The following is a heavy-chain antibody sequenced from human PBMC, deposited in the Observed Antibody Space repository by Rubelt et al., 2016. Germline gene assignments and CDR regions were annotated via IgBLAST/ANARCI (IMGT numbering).Heavy chain of an antibody. CDR1: GGSIRRNNYF. Sequence: QLHLQESGPGLVKPSETLSLTCTVSGGSIRRNNYFWGWIRQTPGKGLEWFGSISYSGSTYYNPSLKTRVTMSVDTSKNQFSLRRASLTAADTAVYYCARHSSSLEGYYGMDVWGQGTTVTVSS. J-gene: IGHJ6*02. V-gene: IGHV4-39*01. CDR2: ISYSGST. CDR3: ARHSSSLEGYYGMDV. D-gene: IGHD6-6*01.